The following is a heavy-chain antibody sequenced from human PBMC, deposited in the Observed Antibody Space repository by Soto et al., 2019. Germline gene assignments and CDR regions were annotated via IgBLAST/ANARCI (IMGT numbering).Heavy chain of an antibody. CDR1: GYTLTELS. Sequence: ASVKVSCKVSGYTLTELSMHWVRQAPGKGLEWMGGFDPEDGEKIYAQKFQGTVTMTEDTSTDTAYMDLSGLRSEDTAVYYCATSFRVGVVVAATPEFLFDYWGQGTLVTVSS. CDR3: ATSFRVGVVVAATPEFLFDY. V-gene: IGHV1-24*01. CDR2: FDPEDGEK. J-gene: IGHJ4*02. D-gene: IGHD2-15*01.